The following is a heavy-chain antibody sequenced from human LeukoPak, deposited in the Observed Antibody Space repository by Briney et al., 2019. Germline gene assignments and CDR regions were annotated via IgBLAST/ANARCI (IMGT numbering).Heavy chain of an antibody. CDR2: IYYSGST. J-gene: IGHJ3*02. CDR3: AREVTYYDSSGYYSPAFDI. V-gene: IGHV4-30-4*08. Sequence: PSETLSLTCTVSGGSLSTYYWSWIRQPPGKGLEWIGYIYYSGSTYYNPSLKSRVIISVDTSKNQFSLKLSSVTAADTAVYYCAREVTYYDSSGYYSPAFDIWGQGTMVTVSS. D-gene: IGHD3-22*01. CDR1: GGSLSTYY.